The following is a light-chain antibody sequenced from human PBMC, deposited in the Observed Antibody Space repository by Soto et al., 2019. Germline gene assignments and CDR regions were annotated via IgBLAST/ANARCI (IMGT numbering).Light chain of an antibody. V-gene: IGKV3-15*01. J-gene: IGKJ5*01. CDR3: QQYNNWPPIT. CDR1: QSVSSN. CDR2: GVS. Sequence: EIVMTQSPATLSASPGERATLSCRASQSVSSNLAWYQQKPGQAPRLLISGVSTRATGTPARFSGSGSGTEFTLTIGSLQSEDFAVYYCQQYNNWPPITFGQGTRLEIK.